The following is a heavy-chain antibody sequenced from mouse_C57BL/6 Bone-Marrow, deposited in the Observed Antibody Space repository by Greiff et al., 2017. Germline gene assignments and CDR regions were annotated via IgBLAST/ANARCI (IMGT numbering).Heavy chain of an antibody. CDR1: GFNIKDDY. Sequence: EVKLVESGAELVRPGASVKLSCTASGFNIKDDYLHWVKQRPEQGLEWIGWIDPENGDTEYASKFQGKATITADTSSNTAYLQLSSLTSEDTAIYYCATGGYWYFDVLSAGTTVTVSS. CDR3: ATGGYWYFDV. D-gene: IGHD1-1*02. CDR2: IDPENGDT. J-gene: IGHJ1*01. V-gene: IGHV14-4*01.